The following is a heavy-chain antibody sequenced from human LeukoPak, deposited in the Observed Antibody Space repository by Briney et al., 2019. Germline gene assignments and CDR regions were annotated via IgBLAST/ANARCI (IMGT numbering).Heavy chain of an antibody. D-gene: IGHD3-22*01. Sequence: GGSLRLSCAASGFTFSSCAMHWVRQAPGKGLEWVAVISYDGSNKYYADSVKGRFTISRDNSKNTLYLQMNSLRAEDTAVYYCARRYYYDSSGFPDYWGQGTLVTVSS. CDR2: ISYDGSNK. CDR3: ARRYYYDSSGFPDY. CDR1: GFTFSSCA. J-gene: IGHJ4*02. V-gene: IGHV3-30-3*01.